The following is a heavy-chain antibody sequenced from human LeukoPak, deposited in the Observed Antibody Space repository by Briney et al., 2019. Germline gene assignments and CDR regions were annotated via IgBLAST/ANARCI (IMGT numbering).Heavy chain of an antibody. CDR2: IIGSGATT. Sequence: GGSLRLSCAASGFTFSRDAMSWVRQAPGKGLEWVSSIIGSGATTYSAESVKGRFTISRGNSKNTLYLQMNSLRAEDTAVYYCARGGYCSSTTCYGYNFYYMDVWGKGTTVTVSS. CDR3: ARGGYCSSTTCYGYNFYYMDV. D-gene: IGHD2-2*01. J-gene: IGHJ6*03. V-gene: IGHV3-23*01. CDR1: GFTFSRDA.